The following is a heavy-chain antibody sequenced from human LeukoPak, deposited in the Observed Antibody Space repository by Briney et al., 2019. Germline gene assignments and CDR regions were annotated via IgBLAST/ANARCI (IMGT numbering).Heavy chain of an antibody. D-gene: IGHD1-1*01. CDR1: GYTFTSYY. CDR3: ARDNSMEDTAWWFDP. J-gene: IGHJ5*02. Sequence: ASVKVSCKASGYTFTSYYMHWVRQAPGQGLEWMGIINPSGGSTSYAQKFQGRVTMTRDMSTSTDHMELSSLRSEDTAVYYCARDNSMEDTAWWFDPWGQGTLVTVSS. CDR2: INPSGGST. V-gene: IGHV1-46*01.